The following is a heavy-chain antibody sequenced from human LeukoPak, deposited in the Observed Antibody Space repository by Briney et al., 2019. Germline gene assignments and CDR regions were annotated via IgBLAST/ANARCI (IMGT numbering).Heavy chain of an antibody. J-gene: IGHJ4*02. CDR3: ARRTYSAAYWKHFDY. CDR2: INHSGIT. CDR1: GGSFSDYY. V-gene: IGHV4-34*01. D-gene: IGHD1-1*01. Sequence: SETLSLTCAVYGGSFSDYYWSWIRQPPGKGLEYIGEINHSGITNYNPSLMSRVTISVDTSKNQFSLKLNSVTAADTAVYFCARRTYSAAYWKHFDYWGQGTLVTVSS.